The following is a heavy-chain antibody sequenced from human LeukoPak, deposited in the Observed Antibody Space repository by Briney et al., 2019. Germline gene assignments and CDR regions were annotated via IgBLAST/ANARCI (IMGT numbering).Heavy chain of an antibody. Sequence: SETLSLTCTVSGGSISSGSYYWSWIRQPAGKGLEWIGRIYTSGSTNYNPSLKSRVTISVDTSKNQFSLKLSSVTAADTAVYYCASSHYDSSGYYYMQFDYWGQGTLVTVSS. CDR2: IYTSGST. CDR3: ASSHYDSSGYYYMQFDY. J-gene: IGHJ4*02. D-gene: IGHD3-22*01. CDR1: GGSISSGSYY. V-gene: IGHV4-61*02.